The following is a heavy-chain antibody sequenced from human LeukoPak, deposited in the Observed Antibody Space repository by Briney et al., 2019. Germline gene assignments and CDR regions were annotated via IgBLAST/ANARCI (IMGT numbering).Heavy chain of an antibody. D-gene: IGHD3-22*01. J-gene: IGHJ4*02. Sequence: GGSLRLSSATSVFSFSGTWMTWVRPAPGKGLECVANIKPDGSEKYYIDSVKGRFTVSRDNAKNSLYLQMNSLRVEDTGIYYCTSDFNHHSCGWGQGTLVTVSS. CDR1: VFSFSGTW. CDR2: IKPDGSEK. V-gene: IGHV3-7*04. CDR3: TSDFNHHSCG.